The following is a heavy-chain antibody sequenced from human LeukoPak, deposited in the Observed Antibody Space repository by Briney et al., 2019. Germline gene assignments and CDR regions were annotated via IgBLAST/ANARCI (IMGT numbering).Heavy chain of an antibody. CDR2: ISHDGDHK. CDR3: ARMRGRYCSSNGCYVEY. J-gene: IGHJ4*02. V-gene: IGHV3-30*19. CDR1: GFTFSSYG. Sequence: LGGSLRLSCAASGFTFSSYGMHWVRQAPGTGLEWVAVISHDGDHKNHADSVKGRFTISRDNSKNTLYLQMNSLRVEDTAVYYCARMRGRYCSSNGCYVEYWGQGALVTVSS. D-gene: IGHD2-2*01.